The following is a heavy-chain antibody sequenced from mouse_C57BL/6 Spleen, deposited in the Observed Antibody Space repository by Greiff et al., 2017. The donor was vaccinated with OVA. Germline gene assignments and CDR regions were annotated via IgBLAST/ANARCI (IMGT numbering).Heavy chain of an antibody. CDR1: GYSFTSGYY. D-gene: IGHD3-2*02. V-gene: IGHV3-6*01. CDR3: AREISGFDY. CDR2: IRYDGSN. Sequence: DVKLQESGPGLVKPSQSLSLSCSVTGYSFTSGYYWYLIRQSPGNNLEGMGYIRYDGSNNYNPSFKNRITITRDTSKNQFFLKLNSVTTEDTATYYCAREISGFDYWGQGTTLTVSS. J-gene: IGHJ2*01.